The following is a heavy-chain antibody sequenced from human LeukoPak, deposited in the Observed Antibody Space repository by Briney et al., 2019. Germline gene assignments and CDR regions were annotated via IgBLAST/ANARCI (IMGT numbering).Heavy chain of an antibody. J-gene: IGHJ4*02. Sequence: KPSETLSLTCTVSGASVSSGSYYWSWIRQPPGKGLEWIGYIYYSGSTNYNPSLKSRVTISVDMSKNQFSLKLSSVTAADTAVYYCARGSRGYTYGWGQGTLVTVSS. CDR2: IYYSGST. V-gene: IGHV4-61*01. D-gene: IGHD5-18*01. CDR1: GASVSSGSYY. CDR3: ARGSRGYTYG.